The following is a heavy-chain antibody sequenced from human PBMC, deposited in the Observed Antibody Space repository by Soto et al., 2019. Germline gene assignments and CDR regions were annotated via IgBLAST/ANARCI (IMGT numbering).Heavy chain of an antibody. J-gene: IGHJ4*02. CDR2: IIPILGIA. CDR1: GGTFSSYT. D-gene: IGHD1-1*01. Sequence: QVQLVQSGAEVKKPGSSVKVSCKASGGTFSSYTISWVRQAPGQGLEWMGRIIPILGIANYAQKFQGRVTITADKSTSTAYMELSSLRSEDTAVYYCARVVFHGPNKRNYGGQGTLVTVSS. CDR3: ARVVFHGPNKRNY. V-gene: IGHV1-69*02.